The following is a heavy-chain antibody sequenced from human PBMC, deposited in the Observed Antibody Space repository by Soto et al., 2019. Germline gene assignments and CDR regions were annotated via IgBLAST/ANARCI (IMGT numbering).Heavy chain of an antibody. CDR1: GYTLTELS. CDR2: FDPEDGET. CDR3: AAGYIVGATPLHGMDF. J-gene: IGHJ6*02. D-gene: IGHD1-26*01. V-gene: IGHV1-24*01. Sequence: GASVKVSCKVSGYTLTELSMHWVRQAPGKGLEWMGGFDPEDGETIYAQKFQGRVTMTEDTSTDTAYMELSSLRSEDTAVYYCAAGYIVGATPLHGMDFWGQRTTVTVSS.